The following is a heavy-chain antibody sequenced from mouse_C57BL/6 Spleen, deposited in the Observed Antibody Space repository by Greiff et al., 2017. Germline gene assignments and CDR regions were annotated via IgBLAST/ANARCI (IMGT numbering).Heavy chain of an antibody. CDR2: IRRGGST. V-gene: IGHV2-5*01. Sequence: QVKLLQSGPGLVQPSQSLSITCAASGFSLTSYGVHWVRQSPGKGLEWLGVIRRGGSTDYNAALMSRLSITKDNSKSQVFLKMNSLQADDTAIYYCAKSSRDYFDYWGQGTTLTVSS. J-gene: IGHJ2*01. CDR1: GFSLTSYG. D-gene: IGHD1-1*01. CDR3: AKSSRDYFDY.